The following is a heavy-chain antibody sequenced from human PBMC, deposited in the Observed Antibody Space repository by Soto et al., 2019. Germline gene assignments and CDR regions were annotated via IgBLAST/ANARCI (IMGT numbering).Heavy chain of an antibody. V-gene: IGHV3-23*01. J-gene: IGHJ4*02. CDR2: IGDNGDST. CDR1: GFIFSNYA. Sequence: QLLESGGDLLQPGGSLSLSCAASGFIFSNYAMNWVRQPPGKGLEWVSGIGDNGDSTYYADSVKGRFTISRDNSKNTLYLQINSLRAEDTAVYYCAKESCISTNCWGQGTLVTVSS. CDR3: AKESCISTNC. D-gene: IGHD2-2*01.